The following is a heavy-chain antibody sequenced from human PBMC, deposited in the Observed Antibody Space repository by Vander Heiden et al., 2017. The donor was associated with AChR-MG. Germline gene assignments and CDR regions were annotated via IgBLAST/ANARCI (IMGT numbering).Heavy chain of an antibody. J-gene: IGHJ4*02. V-gene: IGHV1-2*06. CDR3: VRDNSGYDFEF. CDR2: INPDSGDT. CDR1: GYTFTAKF. D-gene: IGHD5-12*01. Sequence: QVQLLQSGSEMKKPGASVKVSCKTSGYTFTAKFLHWVRQAPGQGLEWVGRINPDSGDTNYAEKFQGRVTMTRDTSTTTAHMELRRLRFDDTALYYCVRDNSGYDFEFWGQGTLGAVSS.